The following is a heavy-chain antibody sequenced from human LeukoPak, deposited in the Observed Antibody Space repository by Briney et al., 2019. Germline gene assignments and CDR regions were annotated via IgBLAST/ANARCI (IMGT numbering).Heavy chain of an antibody. V-gene: IGHV4-59*01. CDR2: IYYTGIT. CDR3: ARPLPPINYYDSSGYWGYFDY. D-gene: IGHD3-22*01. Sequence: PSETLSLTCTVSDGSISGYHWGWVRQPPGKGLEWIGYIYYTGITNYNPSLKSRVTISVDTSKNQFSLKLNSVTAADTAMYYCARPLPPINYYDSSGYWGYFDYWGQGTLVTVSS. J-gene: IGHJ4*02. CDR1: DGSISGYH.